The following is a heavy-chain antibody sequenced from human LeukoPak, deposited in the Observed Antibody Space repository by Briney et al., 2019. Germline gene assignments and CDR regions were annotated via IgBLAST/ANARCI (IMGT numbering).Heavy chain of an antibody. V-gene: IGHV1-46*01. J-gene: IGHJ4*02. CDR1: GYTFTSYY. CDR2: INPSGGST. CDR3: ASSLVVPAAHFDY. Sequence: GASVKVSCRASGYTFTSYYMHWVRQAPGQGLEWMGIINPSGGSTSYAQKFQGRVTMTRDTSTSTVYMELSSLRSEDTAVYYCASSLVVPAAHFDYWGQGTLVTVSS. D-gene: IGHD2-2*01.